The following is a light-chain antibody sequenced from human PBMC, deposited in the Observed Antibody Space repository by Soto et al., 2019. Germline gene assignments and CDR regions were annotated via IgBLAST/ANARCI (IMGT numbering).Light chain of an antibody. CDR3: ENWDSNTHTV. V-gene: IGLV4-60*02. CDR2: LEGSGSY. CDR1: SGHSSYI. Sequence: HPVLTQSSSASASLGSSVKLTCTLSSGHSSYIIAWHQQQPGKAPRYLMKLEGSGSYNKVSGVPDRFSGSSSGADRYLTISKLQFEDEADYYCENWDSNTHTVFGGGTKLTVL. J-gene: IGLJ3*02.